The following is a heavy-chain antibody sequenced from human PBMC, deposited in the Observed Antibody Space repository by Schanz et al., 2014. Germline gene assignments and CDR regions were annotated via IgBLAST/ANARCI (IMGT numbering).Heavy chain of an antibody. V-gene: IGHV3-48*01. D-gene: IGHD1-26*01. Sequence: EVQLVESGGGLVQPGGSLRLSCTASGFTFSSYSMNWVRQAPGKGLEWVSYVSRSTPDIYYADSVKGRFTMSRDNAKNSVFLQMNSLRAEDTAVYYCARDHTTESYYSAGPPIDYWGQGTLLTDSS. CDR2: VSRSTPDI. CDR3: ARDHTTESYYSAGPPIDY. CDR1: GFTFSSYS. J-gene: IGHJ4*02.